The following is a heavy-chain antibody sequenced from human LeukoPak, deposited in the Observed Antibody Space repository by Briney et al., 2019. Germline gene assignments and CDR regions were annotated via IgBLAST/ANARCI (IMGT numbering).Heavy chain of an antibody. J-gene: IGHJ4*02. CDR2: ISGRGGST. CDR3: AKVLGYFDWSYYFDY. CDR1: GFTFSSYA. Sequence: GGSLRLSCAASGFTFSSYAMSWVRQAPRKGLERGSAISGRGGSTYYTDSVKGRFTISRDNSKNTLYLQMDSLRAEHTAVYYCAKVLGYFDWSYYFDYWGQGTLVTVSS. V-gene: IGHV3-23*01. D-gene: IGHD3-9*01.